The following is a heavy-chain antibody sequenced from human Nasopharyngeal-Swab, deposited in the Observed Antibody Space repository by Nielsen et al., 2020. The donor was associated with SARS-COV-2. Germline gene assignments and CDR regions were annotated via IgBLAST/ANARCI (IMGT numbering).Heavy chain of an antibody. J-gene: IGHJ5*02. CDR3: AKSRSCITSCHDP. V-gene: IGHV3-23*01. D-gene: IGHD2-2*01. CDR2: TSGGDGYT. CDR1: GFTFRNFA. Sequence: GGSLRLSCAASGFTFRNFAMSWVRKAQGKGLEWVSVTSGGDGYTYSADSVRGRFTISRDVSKNTLYLKKNSLRAEDSAVYYCAKSRSCITSCHDPLGQGTLVTVSS.